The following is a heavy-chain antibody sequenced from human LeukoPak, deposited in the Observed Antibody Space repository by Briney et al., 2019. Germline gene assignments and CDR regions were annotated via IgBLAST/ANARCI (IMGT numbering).Heavy chain of an antibody. Sequence: SETLSLTCTVSGGSISSYYWSWIRQPAGKGLEWIGRIYTSGSTNYNPSLKSRVTISVDTSKNQFSLKLSSVTAADTAVYYCALQGVRGAFDIWGQGTMVTVSS. V-gene: IGHV4-4*07. CDR3: ALQGVRGAFDI. CDR2: IYTSGST. D-gene: IGHD5-24*01. J-gene: IGHJ3*02. CDR1: GGSISSYY.